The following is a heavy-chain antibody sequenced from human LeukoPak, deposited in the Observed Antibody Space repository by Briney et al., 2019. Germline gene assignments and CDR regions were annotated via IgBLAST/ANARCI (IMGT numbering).Heavy chain of an antibody. Sequence: ASVKVSCKASGGTFSSYTISWVRQAPGQGLEWMGRIIPILGIANYAQKFQGRVTITADKSTSTAYMELSSLRSEDTAVYYCASEYPVVAAIWEPIWGQGTMVTVSS. CDR3: ASEYPVVAAIWEPI. V-gene: IGHV1-69*02. J-gene: IGHJ3*02. D-gene: IGHD2-15*01. CDR2: IIPILGIA. CDR1: GGTFSSYT.